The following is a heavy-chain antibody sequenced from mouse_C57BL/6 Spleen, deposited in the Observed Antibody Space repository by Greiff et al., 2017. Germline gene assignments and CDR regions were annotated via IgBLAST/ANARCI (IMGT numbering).Heavy chain of an antibody. D-gene: IGHD2-12*01. CDR2: IYPGDGDT. J-gene: IGHJ2*01. CDR1: GYAFSSSW. V-gene: IGHV1-82*01. Sequence: VQLQQSGPELVQPAASVKISCKASGYAFSSSWMNWVQQRPGTGLEWIGRIYPGDGDTNYNGTFKGKATLTADKSSSTAYMQLSSLPSEDSAVYFCARQPSSYDLNYFDYWGQGTTLTVSS. CDR3: ARQPSSYDLNYFDY.